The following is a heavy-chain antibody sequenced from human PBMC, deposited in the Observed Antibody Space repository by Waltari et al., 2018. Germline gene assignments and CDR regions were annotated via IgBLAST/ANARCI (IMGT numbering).Heavy chain of an antibody. CDR2: SNPNRGGT. V-gene: IGHV1-2*06. Sequence: QVQLVQSGAEVKKPGASVKVSCKASGYTFTGYYMHWVRQAPGQGLEWMGRSNPNRGGTNYVQKFQGRVTMNRDTSISTAYMELSRLRSDDTAVYYCAREGLLWFRELRFDYWGQGTLVTVSS. CDR1: GYTFTGYY. J-gene: IGHJ4*02. D-gene: IGHD3-10*01. CDR3: AREGLLWFRELRFDY.